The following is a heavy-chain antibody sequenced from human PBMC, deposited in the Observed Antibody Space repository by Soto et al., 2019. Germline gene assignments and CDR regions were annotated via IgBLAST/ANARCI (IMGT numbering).Heavy chain of an antibody. D-gene: IGHD3-22*01. V-gene: IGHV2-5*02. CDR2: IYWDDDK. Sequence: SGPTLGEPTQTLTLTCTFSGFSLSSDGAAVSWVRQPPGKALEWLALIYWDDDKRYSPSLKSRLTITKDTPNNQVVLTMTNMSPADTATYFCAHSDSRLSHSLDYWGQGSLVTVSS. CDR1: GFSLSSDGAA. J-gene: IGHJ4*02. CDR3: AHSDSRLSHSLDY.